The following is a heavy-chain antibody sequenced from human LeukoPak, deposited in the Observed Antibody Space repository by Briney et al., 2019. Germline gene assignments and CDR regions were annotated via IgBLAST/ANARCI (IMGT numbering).Heavy chain of an antibody. V-gene: IGHV3-23*01. CDR1: GFTFSSYA. CDR3: ARDFSITIFGVVTDAFDI. CDR2: ISGSGGST. Sequence: GGSLRLSCAASGFTFSSYAMSWVRQAPGKGLEWVSAISGSGGSTYYADSVKGRFTISRDNAKNSLYLQMNSLRAEDTAVYYCARDFSITIFGVVTDAFDIWGQGTMVTVSS. J-gene: IGHJ3*02. D-gene: IGHD3-3*01.